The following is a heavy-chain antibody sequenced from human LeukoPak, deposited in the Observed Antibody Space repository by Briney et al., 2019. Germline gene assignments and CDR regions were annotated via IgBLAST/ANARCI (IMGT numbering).Heavy chain of an antibody. Sequence: SQTLSLTCAISGDSVSSNSAAWNWIRQSPSRGLEWLGRTYYRSKWYNDYAVSVKSRITINPDTSKNQFSLQLNSVTPEDTAVYYCARDIPGLGSWYRGPVAFDIWGQGTMVTVSS. CDR2: TYYRSKWYN. J-gene: IGHJ3*02. V-gene: IGHV6-1*01. CDR3: ARDIPGLGSWYRGPVAFDI. D-gene: IGHD6-13*01. CDR1: GDSVSSNSAA.